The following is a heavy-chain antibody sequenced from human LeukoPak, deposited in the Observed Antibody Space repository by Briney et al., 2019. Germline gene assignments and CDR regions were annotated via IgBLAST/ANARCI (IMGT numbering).Heavy chain of an antibody. Sequence: SETLSLTCTVSGGSVSRSPYYWGWIRQPPGKGLEWIGYIYYSGSTNYNPSLKSRVTISVDTSKNQFSLKLSSVTAADTAVYYCARIVDYYDSSGYGPPYYFDYWGQGTLATVSS. V-gene: IGHV4-61*01. D-gene: IGHD3-22*01. CDR1: GGSVSRSPYY. J-gene: IGHJ4*02. CDR3: ARIVDYYDSSGYGPPYYFDY. CDR2: IYYSGST.